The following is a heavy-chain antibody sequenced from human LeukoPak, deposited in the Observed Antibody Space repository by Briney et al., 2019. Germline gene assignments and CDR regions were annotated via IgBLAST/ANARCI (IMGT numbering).Heavy chain of an antibody. V-gene: IGHV3-23*01. Sequence: GGSLRLSCAASGFTFSSYAMSWVRQAPGKGLEWVSAISGSGGSAYYADSVKGRFTISRDNSKNTLYLQMNSLRAEDTAVYYCAKDLITMVRGATYYFDYWGQGTLVTVSS. J-gene: IGHJ4*02. CDR1: GFTFSSYA. D-gene: IGHD3-10*01. CDR3: AKDLITMVRGATYYFDY. CDR2: ISGSGGSA.